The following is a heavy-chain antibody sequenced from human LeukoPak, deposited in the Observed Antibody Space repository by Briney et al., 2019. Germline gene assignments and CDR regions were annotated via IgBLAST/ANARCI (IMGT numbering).Heavy chain of an antibody. Sequence: GGSLRLSCTASGFTFGDYAMSWVRQAPGKGLEWVGFIRSKAYGGTTEYAASVKGRFTISRDDSKSIAYLQMNSLKTEDTAVYYCTRVTLWGSYRSDYWGQGTLVTVSS. V-gene: IGHV3-49*04. CDR3: TRVTLWGSYRSDY. J-gene: IGHJ4*02. D-gene: IGHD3-16*02. CDR1: GFTFGDYA. CDR2: IRSKAYGGTT.